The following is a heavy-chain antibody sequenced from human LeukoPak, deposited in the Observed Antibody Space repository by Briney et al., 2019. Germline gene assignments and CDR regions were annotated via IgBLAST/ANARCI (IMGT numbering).Heavy chain of an antibody. CDR3: ARDRFMITFGGVIEFDY. Sequence: PGGSLRLSCAASGFTFSSLGMHWVRQAPGKGLEGVAFIWYDGSNKYYADSVKGRFTISRDNSKNTLYLQMNSLRADDTAVYYCARDRFMITFGGVIEFDYWGQGTLVTVSS. V-gene: IGHV3-30*02. D-gene: IGHD3-16*02. CDR2: IWYDGSNK. CDR1: GFTFSSLG. J-gene: IGHJ4*02.